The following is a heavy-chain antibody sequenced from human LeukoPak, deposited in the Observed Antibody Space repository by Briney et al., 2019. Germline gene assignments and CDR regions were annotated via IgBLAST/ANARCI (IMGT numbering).Heavy chain of an antibody. CDR1: GYTFTSYG. CDR2: IGAYTGNT. D-gene: IGHD3-10*01. V-gene: IGHV1-18*01. CDR3: ARDWERYYGSGINYYYYYMDV. J-gene: IGHJ6*03. Sequence: ASVKVSCKASGYTFTSYGISWVRQAPGQGLEWMRWIGAYTGNTNYAQKLQGRVTMTTDTSTSTAYMELRSLRSDDTAVYYCARDWERYYGSGINYYYYYMDVWGKGTTVTISS.